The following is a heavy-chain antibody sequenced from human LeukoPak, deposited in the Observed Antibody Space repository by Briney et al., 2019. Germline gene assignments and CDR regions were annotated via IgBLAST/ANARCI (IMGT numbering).Heavy chain of an antibody. CDR3: ARVAGRYTNYSDY. V-gene: IGHV4-59*01. CDR1: GGSISSYY. D-gene: IGHD1-1*01. Sequence: SETLSLTCTVSGGSISSYYWSWLRQPPGKGLEWIGYIYYSGSTNYNPSLKSRVTISVDTSKNQFSLKLSSVTAADTAVYYCARVAGRYTNYSDYWGQGTLVTVSS. J-gene: IGHJ4*02. CDR2: IYYSGST.